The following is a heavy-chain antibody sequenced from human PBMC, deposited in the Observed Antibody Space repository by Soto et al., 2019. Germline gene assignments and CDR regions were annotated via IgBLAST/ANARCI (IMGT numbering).Heavy chain of an antibody. V-gene: IGHV4-59*08. J-gene: IGHJ4*02. CDR2: IYYSGST. CDR3: ARHGAAAALSNYFDY. CDR1: GGSISSYY. Sequence: SETLSLPSTVSGGSISSYYWSWILQPPGKGLEWIGYIYYSGSTNYNPSLKSRVTISVDTSKNQFSLKLSSVTAADTAVYYCARHGAAAALSNYFDYWGQGTLVTVSS. D-gene: IGHD6-13*01.